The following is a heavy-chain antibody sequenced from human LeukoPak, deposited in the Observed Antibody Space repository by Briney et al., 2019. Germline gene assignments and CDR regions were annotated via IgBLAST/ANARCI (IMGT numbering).Heavy chain of an antibody. D-gene: IGHD3-10*01. J-gene: IGHJ3*02. CDR2: IYYTGNS. V-gene: IGHV4-59*11. CDR3: ARDGVVYYYGSGRGGAFDI. Sequence: SETLSLTCTVSGGAIRSQYWSWIRQPPGKGLEWIGYIYYTGNSNYNPSLKSRVTISVDTSKNQFSLKLSSVTAADTAVYYCARDGVVYYYGSGRGGAFDIWGQGTMVTVSS. CDR1: GGAIRSQY.